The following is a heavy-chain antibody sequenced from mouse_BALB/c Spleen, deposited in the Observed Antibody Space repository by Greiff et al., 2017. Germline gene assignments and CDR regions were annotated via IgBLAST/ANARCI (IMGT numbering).Heavy chain of an antibody. V-gene: IGHV1-67*01. CDR1: GYTFTDYA. D-gene: IGHD2-4*01. CDR3: ARKGDYDGPGFAY. Sequence: VQLQQSGPELVRPGVSVKISCKGSGYTFTDYAMHWVKQSHAKSLEWIGVISTYYGNTNYNQKFKGKATMTVDKSSSTAYMELARLTSEDSAIYYCARKGDYDGPGFAYWGQGTLVTVSA. CDR2: ISTYYGNT. J-gene: IGHJ3*01.